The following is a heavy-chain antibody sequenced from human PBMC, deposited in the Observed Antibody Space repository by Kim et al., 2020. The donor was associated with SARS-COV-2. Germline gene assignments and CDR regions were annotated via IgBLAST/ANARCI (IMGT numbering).Heavy chain of an antibody. CDR1: GFTFSSYG. V-gene: IGHV3-30*18. Sequence: GGSLRRSCAASGFTFSSYGMHWVRQAPGKGLEWVAVISYDGSNKYYADSVKGRFTISRDNSKNTLYLQMNSLRAEDTAVYYCAKGSGLLLWFGELPTGFDYWGQGTLVTVSS. CDR2: ISYDGSNK. CDR3: AKGSGLLLWFGELPTGFDY. D-gene: IGHD3-10*01. J-gene: IGHJ4*02.